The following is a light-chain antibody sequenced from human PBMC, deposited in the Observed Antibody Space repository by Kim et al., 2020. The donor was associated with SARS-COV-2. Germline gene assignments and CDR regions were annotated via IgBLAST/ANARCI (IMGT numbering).Light chain of an antibody. CDR2: GDD. CDR3: QSYDNSLGVL. V-gene: IGLV1-40*01. CDR1: SSNIGAGFD. J-gene: IGLJ2*01. Sequence: QPVLTQPPSVSGAPGQRLTISCTGSSSNIGAGFDVHWYQQLPGTAPKLLIIGDDNRPSGVPDRFSGSRSGTSASLAITGLQAEDEADYYCQSYDNSLGVLFGVGTQLTVL.